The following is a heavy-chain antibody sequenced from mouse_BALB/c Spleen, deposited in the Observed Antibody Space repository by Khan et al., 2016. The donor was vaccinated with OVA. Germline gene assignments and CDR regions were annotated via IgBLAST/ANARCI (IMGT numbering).Heavy chain of an antibody. V-gene: IGHV3-2*02. CDR2: ISYSGST. Sequence: VQLQESGPGLVKPSQSLSLTCTVTGYSITSGYGWNLIRQFPGNKLEWMVYISYSGSTNYNPSFKSRITITRDTSKNQSFLQLNSVTTEDTATYYWTRTARIKYWGQGTTLTVSA. D-gene: IGHD1-2*01. CDR3: TRTARIKY. CDR1: GYSITSGYG. J-gene: IGHJ2*01.